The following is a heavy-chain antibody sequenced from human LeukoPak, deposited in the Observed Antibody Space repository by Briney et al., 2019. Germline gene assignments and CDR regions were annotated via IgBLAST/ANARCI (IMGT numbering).Heavy chain of an antibody. V-gene: IGHV4-39*07. CDR3: ARSPNRGYYDSSGYYLDY. Sequence: SETLSLTCTVSGDFISTSDFYWGWIRQPPGKGLEWIGSIYFSGNTYYNPSLKSRLTISVDTSKNQFYLKLSSVTAADTAVYYCARSPNRGYYDSSGYYLDYWGQGTLVTVSS. D-gene: IGHD3-22*01. CDR2: IYFSGNT. J-gene: IGHJ4*02. CDR1: GDFISTSDFY.